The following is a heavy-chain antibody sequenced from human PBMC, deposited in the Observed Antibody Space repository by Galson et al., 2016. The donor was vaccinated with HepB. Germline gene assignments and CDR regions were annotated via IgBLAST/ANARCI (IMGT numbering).Heavy chain of an antibody. CDR2: IRSKANSYAT. CDR3: ARGTSVDN. V-gene: IGHV3-73*01. J-gene: IGHJ4*02. D-gene: IGHD3-10*01. Sequence: SLRLSCAVSGFTFSGSAMHWVRQASGKGLEWVGRIRSKANSYATAYAASVKGRFTISRDDSKSTAYLQMNSLKPEDTAVYYCARGTSVDNWGQGTLVTVSS. CDR1: GFTFSGSA.